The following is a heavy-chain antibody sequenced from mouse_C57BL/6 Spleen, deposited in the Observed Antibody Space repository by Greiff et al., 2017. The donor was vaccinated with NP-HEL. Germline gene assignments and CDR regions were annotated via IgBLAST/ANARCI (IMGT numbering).Heavy chain of an antibody. D-gene: IGHD2-3*01. J-gene: IGHJ4*01. CDR1: GFSLTSYG. CDR3: AKITYDGLYYYAMDY. V-gene: IGHV2-5*01. CDR2: IWRGGST. Sequence: QVQLQQSGPGLVQPSQSLSITCTVSGFSLTSYGVHWVRQSPGKGLEWLGVIWRGGSTDYNAAFMSRLSITKDNSKSQVFFKMNSLQADDTAIYYCAKITYDGLYYYAMDYWGQGTSVTVSS.